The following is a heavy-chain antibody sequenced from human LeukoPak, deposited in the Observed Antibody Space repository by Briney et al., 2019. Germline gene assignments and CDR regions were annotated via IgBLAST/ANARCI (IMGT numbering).Heavy chain of an antibody. V-gene: IGHV4-34*01. D-gene: IGHD3-16*02. CDR3: ARGTGYRNYYYYMDV. CDR2: INHSGST. CDR1: GGSFSGYY. J-gene: IGHJ6*03. Sequence: PSETLSLTCAVYGGSFSGYYWSWIRQPPGKGLEWIGEINHSGSTNYNPSLKSRVTISVDTSKNQFSLKLSSVTAADTAVYYCARGTGYRNYYYYMDVWGKGTTVTISS.